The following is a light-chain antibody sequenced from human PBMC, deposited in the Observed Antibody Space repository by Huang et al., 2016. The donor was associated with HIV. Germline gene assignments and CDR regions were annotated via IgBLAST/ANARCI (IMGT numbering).Light chain of an antibody. CDR3: QQYSDSPFT. Sequence: IVLTQTPGTLSLSPGERATLPCRASRSVTNSYLAWYQHRPGQAPRLLIYGASSRATGVPDRFSGSGSGTDFTLTITRLEPEDFGVYYCQQYSDSPFTFGGGTKVEIK. CDR1: RSVTNSY. CDR2: GAS. J-gene: IGKJ4*01. V-gene: IGKV3-20*01.